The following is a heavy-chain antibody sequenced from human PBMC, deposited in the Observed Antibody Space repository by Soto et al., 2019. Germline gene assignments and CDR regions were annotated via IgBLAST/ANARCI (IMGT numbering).Heavy chain of an antibody. CDR2: IYWDDDK. CDR1: GFSLSTYHMG. CDR3: AHAGDYDLLTFDH. Sequence: QITLKESGPTLVRPAQTLTLTCDFSGFSLSTYHMGVAWIRQPPGKALEWLALIYWDDDKRYSPSLKDRLAISKDTSSNQVVLTITIMDPGDTATYFCAHAGDYDLLTFDHWGPGTLVTVSS. V-gene: IGHV2-5*02. D-gene: IGHD4-17*01. J-gene: IGHJ4*02.